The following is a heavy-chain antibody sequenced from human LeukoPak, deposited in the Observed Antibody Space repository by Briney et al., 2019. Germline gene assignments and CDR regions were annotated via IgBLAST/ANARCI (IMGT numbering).Heavy chain of an antibody. Sequence: GGSLRLSCAASGFTFSSHSMHWVRQAPGKGLEWVAVISYDGSNKYYADSVKGRFTISRDNSKNTLYLQMNSLRAEDAAVYYCAKMPVSYSSGWSTFDYWGQGNLVTVSS. V-gene: IGHV3-30-3*02. J-gene: IGHJ4*02. CDR1: GFTFSSHS. CDR3: AKMPVSYSSGWSTFDY. CDR2: ISYDGSNK. D-gene: IGHD6-19*01.